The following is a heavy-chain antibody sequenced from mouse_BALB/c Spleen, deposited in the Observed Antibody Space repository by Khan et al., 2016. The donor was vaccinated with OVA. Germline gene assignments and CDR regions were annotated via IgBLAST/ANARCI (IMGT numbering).Heavy chain of an antibody. CDR2: IYPYNDGT. J-gene: IGHJ2*01. CDR3: ARNYWYDGDLDY. D-gene: IGHD2-14*01. CDR1: GYTFTSYV. Sequence: VQLQQSGPELVKPGASVKMSCKASGYTFTSYVMHWVRQKPGQGLEWIGYIYPYNDGTKYNEKFKGKATLTSDKSSSTAYMELSNLTSEDSAVYYSARNYWYDGDLDYWGQGTTLTVSS. V-gene: IGHV1S136*01.